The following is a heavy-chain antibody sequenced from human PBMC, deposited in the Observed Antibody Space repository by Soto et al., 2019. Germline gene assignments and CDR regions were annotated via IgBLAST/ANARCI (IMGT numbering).Heavy chain of an antibody. V-gene: IGHV4-39*01. CDR3: ARGQVVAAQH. D-gene: IGHD2-15*01. J-gene: IGHJ4*02. Sequence: SETLSLTCTVFGGSISSSPYHWGWIRQPPGKGLEWIGSIHYSGSTYYDPSLRSRLTISVDRSNNQFSLKLSSVAAADTAVYYCARGQVVAAQHWGQGTLVTVSS. CDR2: IHYSGST. CDR1: GGSISSSPYH.